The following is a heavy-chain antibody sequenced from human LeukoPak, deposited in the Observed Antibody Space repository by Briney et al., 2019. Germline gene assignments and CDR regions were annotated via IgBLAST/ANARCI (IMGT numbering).Heavy chain of an antibody. CDR1: GFTFSSYG. V-gene: IGHV3-33*01. CDR2: IWYDGSNK. CDR3: ARGSRGYSYDVDY. J-gene: IGHJ4*02. Sequence: PGGSLRLSCAASGFTFSSYGMHWVRQAPGKGLEWVAVIWYDGSNKYYADSVKGRFTISRDNSKNTLYLQMNSLRAEDTAVYYCARGSRGYSYDVDYWCQGTLVTVSS. D-gene: IGHD5-18*01.